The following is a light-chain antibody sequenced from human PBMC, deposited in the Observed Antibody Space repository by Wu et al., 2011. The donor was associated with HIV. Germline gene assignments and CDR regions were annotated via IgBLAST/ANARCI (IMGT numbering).Light chain of an antibody. CDR2: GAS. CDR1: QSISSIS. J-gene: IGKJ5*01. Sequence: EIVLTQSPGTLSLSPGDRVTLSCRASQSISSISLAWYRQKPGQAPRLLIYGASSRATGIPDRFSGSGSGTDFTLTISRLEPEDFAVYYCQQYGSTLPITFGQGHDWRLN. V-gene: IGKV3-20*01. CDR3: QQYGSTLPIT.